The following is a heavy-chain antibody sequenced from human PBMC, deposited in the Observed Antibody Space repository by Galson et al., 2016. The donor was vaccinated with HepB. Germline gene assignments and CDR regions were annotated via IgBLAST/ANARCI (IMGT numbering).Heavy chain of an antibody. J-gene: IGHJ6*02. CDR2: IWYDGSNK. CDR1: GFTFSSYG. Sequence: SLRLSCAASGFTFSSYGMHWVRQAPGKGLEWVAVIWYDGSNKYYADSVKGRFTISRDNSKNTLYMQMNSLSAEDTAVYYCAKGGGLRGVYYYYGMDVWGQGTTVTVFS. CDR3: AKGGGLRGVYYYYGMDV. D-gene: IGHD3-10*01. V-gene: IGHV3-33*03.